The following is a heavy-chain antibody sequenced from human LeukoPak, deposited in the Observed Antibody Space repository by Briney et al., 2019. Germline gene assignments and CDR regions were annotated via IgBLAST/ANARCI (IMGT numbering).Heavy chain of an antibody. CDR1: GYTFTSYY. CDR3: ARVAPLAYCGGDCPRGAFDI. J-gene: IGHJ3*02. D-gene: IGHD2-21*02. CDR2: INPSGGST. Sequence: ASVKVSCKASGYTFTSYYMHWVRQAPGQGLEWMGIINPSGGSTSYAQKFQGRVTMTRDMSTSTVYMELSSLRSEDTAVYYYARVAPLAYCGGDCPRGAFDIWGQGTMVTVSS. V-gene: IGHV1-46*01.